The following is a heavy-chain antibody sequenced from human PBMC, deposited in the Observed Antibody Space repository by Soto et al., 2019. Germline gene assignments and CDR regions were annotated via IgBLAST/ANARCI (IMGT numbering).Heavy chain of an antibody. J-gene: IGHJ5*02. CDR3: ARASYFSEKTAYYAKSFKWFDP. V-gene: IGHV3-30*14. D-gene: IGHD3-9*01. Sequence: QVQLLESGGGVVQSGRSLRLSCAASGFTFSGSEMHWVRQAPGKGMEGVAFISYDGDNKYYADSVKGRFTVSRDNSRNTLHLQMDSLRPEDTAVYYCARASYFSEKTAYYAKSFKWFDPWGQGTLLTVSS. CDR1: GFTFSGSE. CDR2: ISYDGDNK.